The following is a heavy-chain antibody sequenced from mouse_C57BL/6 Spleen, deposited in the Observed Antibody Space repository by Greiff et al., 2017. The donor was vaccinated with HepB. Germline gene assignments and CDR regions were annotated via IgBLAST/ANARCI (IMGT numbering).Heavy chain of an antibody. CDR2: INPSSGYT. CDR1: GYTFTSYT. J-gene: IGHJ2*01. D-gene: IGHD4-1*01. CDR3: ARDWDEEVDY. Sequence: VKLQESGAELARPGASVKMSCKASGYTFTSYTMHWVKQRPGQGLEWIGYINPSSGYTKYNQKFKDKATLTADKSSSTAYMQLSSLTSEDSAVYYCARDWDEEVDYWGQGTTLTVSS. V-gene: IGHV1-4*01.